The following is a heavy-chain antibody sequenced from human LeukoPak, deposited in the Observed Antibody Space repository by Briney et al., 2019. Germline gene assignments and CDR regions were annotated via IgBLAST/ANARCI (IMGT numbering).Heavy chain of an antibody. D-gene: IGHD3-10*01. CDR1: GYTFTSYG. Sequence: VASVKVSCKASGYTFTSYGISWVRQAPGQGLEWMGWISAYNGNTNYAQKLQGRVTMTTDTSTSTAYMELRSLRSDDTAVYYCARGNPLWFGESRVYYFDYWGQGTLVTVSS. CDR2: ISAYNGNT. J-gene: IGHJ4*02. CDR3: ARGNPLWFGESRVYYFDY. V-gene: IGHV1-18*01.